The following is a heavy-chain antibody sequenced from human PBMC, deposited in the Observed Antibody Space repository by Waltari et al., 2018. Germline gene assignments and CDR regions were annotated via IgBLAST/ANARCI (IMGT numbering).Heavy chain of an antibody. CDR3: ARTWGNSPPLGWLDP. J-gene: IGHJ5*02. CDR2: ISHSGVP. CDR1: GGPFIDYS. Sequence: QVQLHQWGAGLLKPSETLSLTCAVSGGPFIDYSWSWIRQPPGKGLEWIGEISHSGVPPYNPWRRSRVTMSVDTIKKRFSLKLTSVTAADTAVYFCARTWGNSPPLGWLDPWGQGTRVTISS. D-gene: IGHD7-27*01. V-gene: IGHV4-34*01.